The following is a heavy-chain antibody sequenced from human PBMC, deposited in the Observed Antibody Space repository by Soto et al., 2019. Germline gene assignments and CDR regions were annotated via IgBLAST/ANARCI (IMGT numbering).Heavy chain of an antibody. CDR1: GFKFYAYA. J-gene: IGHJ6*02. CDR2: ISGTGAST. V-gene: IGHV3-23*01. D-gene: IGHD6-19*01. CDR3: AKGGVAGYWPYYHGMDV. Sequence: EVQLLDSGGGLEQPGGSRRLSCAASGFKFYAYAMSWVRQAPGKGLEWVSAISGTGASTYYADSVKGRFTISRDNSKNRLYLQMDSLTGEDTAVYFCAKGGVAGYWPYYHGMDVWGQGTTVTVS.